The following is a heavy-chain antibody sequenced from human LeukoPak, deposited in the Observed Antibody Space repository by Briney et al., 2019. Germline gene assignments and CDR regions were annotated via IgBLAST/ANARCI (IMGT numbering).Heavy chain of an antibody. J-gene: IGHJ4*02. CDR2: IYYSGST. CDR3: ARETGSGSYDSILDY. D-gene: IGHD3-10*01. Sequence: SETMSLTSTVSGGSISRGDYYWSWIRQPPGKGLEWIGYIYYSGSTYPDPSLKSRVTISVDTSKNQFSLKLRSVTAADTAVYYCARETGSGSYDSILDYWGQGTLVTVSS. V-gene: IGHV4-30-4*01. CDR1: GGSISRGDYY.